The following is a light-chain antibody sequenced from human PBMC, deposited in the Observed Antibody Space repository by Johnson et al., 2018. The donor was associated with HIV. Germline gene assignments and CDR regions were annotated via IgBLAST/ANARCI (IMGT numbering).Light chain of an antibody. J-gene: IGLJ1*01. V-gene: IGLV1-51*01. CDR2: DNN. CDR3: GTWDTSMSANV. CDR1: SANIENNY. Sequence: QAVLTQPPSVSAASGQRVDISCSGGSANIENNYVSWYQQLPHTAPKLLISDNNMRPSGIPDRFSGSKSGTSAALGITGVHTGDEADYYCGTWDTSMSANVFETGTRVTVL.